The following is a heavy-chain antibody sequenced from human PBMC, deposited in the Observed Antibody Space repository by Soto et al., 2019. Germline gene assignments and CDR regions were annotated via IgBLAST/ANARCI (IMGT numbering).Heavy chain of an antibody. V-gene: IGHV3-30*03. CDR3: AMSIAALWGRNYCYGMDV. CDR2: ISYDGSNK. CDR1: GFTFSSYG. D-gene: IGHD6-6*01. J-gene: IGHJ6*02. Sequence: GGSLRLSCAASGFTFSSYGMHWVRQAPGKGLEWVAVISYDGSNKYYADSVKGRFTISRDNSKNTLYLQMNSLRAEETAVYYCAMSIAALWGRNYCYGMDVWGQGTTVTVS.